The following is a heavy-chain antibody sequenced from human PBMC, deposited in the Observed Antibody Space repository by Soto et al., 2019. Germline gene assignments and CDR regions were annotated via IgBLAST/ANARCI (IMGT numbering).Heavy chain of an antibody. D-gene: IGHD6-19*01. CDR1: GFTFSSYA. Sequence: EVQLLESGGGLVQPGGSLRLSCAASGFTFSSYAMSWVRQAPGKGLEWVSAISGSGGSTYYADSVKGRFTISRDNSKNTLYLQMNSLRAEVTALYYCARRSSGWYFDYWGQGTLVTVSS. V-gene: IGHV3-23*01. CDR2: ISGSGGST. J-gene: IGHJ4*02. CDR3: ARRSSGWYFDY.